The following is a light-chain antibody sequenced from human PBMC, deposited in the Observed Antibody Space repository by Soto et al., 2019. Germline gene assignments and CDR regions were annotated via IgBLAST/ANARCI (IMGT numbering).Light chain of an antibody. Sequence: QSVLTQSPSASGTPGQRVTISCSGSSSNIGSNGANWYQHLPGTAPKLLIYNNNQWPSGVPDRFSGSKSGTSASLAISGLQSGDEADYYCAAWDDSLNGYVFGIGTKLTVL. CDR2: NNN. J-gene: IGLJ1*01. CDR1: SSNIGSNG. CDR3: AAWDDSLNGYV. V-gene: IGLV1-44*01.